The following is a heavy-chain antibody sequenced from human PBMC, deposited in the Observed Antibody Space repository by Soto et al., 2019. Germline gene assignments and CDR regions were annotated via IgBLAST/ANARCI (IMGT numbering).Heavy chain of an antibody. J-gene: IGHJ5*02. V-gene: IGHV3-23*01. CDR2: ISGSGGST. CDR1: GFTFRSYA. Sequence: PGGSLRLSWAASGFTFRSYAMSWVRQAPGKGLEWVSAISGSGGSTYYADSVKGRFTISRDNSKNTLYLQMNSLRAEDTAVYYCAKDREVGATGWFDPWGQGTLVTVSS. D-gene: IGHD1-26*01. CDR3: AKDREVGATGWFDP.